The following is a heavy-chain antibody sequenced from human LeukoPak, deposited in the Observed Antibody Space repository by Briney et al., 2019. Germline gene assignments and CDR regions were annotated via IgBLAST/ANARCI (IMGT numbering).Heavy chain of an antibody. V-gene: IGHV3-23*01. CDR1: EFTFSSHA. D-gene: IGHD6-19*01. CDR2: ISGGDEST. CDR3: AKGKYSSGGVPDY. J-gene: IGHJ4*02. Sequence: GGSLRLSCVASEFTFSSHAMNWVRQAPGKGLEWVSSISGGDESTYYADSVKGRFTVSRDNSKNTLYLQINSLRGEDTAVYYCAKGKYSSGGVPDYWGQGTLVTVSS.